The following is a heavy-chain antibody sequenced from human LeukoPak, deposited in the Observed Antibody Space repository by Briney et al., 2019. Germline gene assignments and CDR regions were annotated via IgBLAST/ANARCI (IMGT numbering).Heavy chain of an antibody. CDR2: IYYSGST. CDR3: AREATTFGELLY. CDR1: GGSISSGGYY. V-gene: IGHV4-31*03. D-gene: IGHD3-10*01. Sequence: PSETLSLTCTVSGGSISSGGYYWSWIRQHPGKGLEWIGYIYYSGSTYYNPSLKSRVTMSVDTSKNQFSLKLSSVTAADTAVYYCAREATTFGELLYWGQGTLVTVSS. J-gene: IGHJ4*02.